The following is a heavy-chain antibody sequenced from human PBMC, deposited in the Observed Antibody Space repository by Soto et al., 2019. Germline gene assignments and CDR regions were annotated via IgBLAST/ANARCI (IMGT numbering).Heavy chain of an antibody. J-gene: IGHJ6*02. Sequence: SVQVSCKASGGTFSSYAITCFRKAPGQRLEWMGGIIPSFGTANYAQKFQGRVTITADESTSTAYRELSSLRPEDTAVYYCAREAGYYDSSGYYPYGMDVWGQGTTVTVSS. CDR2: IIPSFGTA. D-gene: IGHD3-22*01. CDR1: GGTFSSYA. V-gene: IGHV1-69*13. CDR3: AREAGYYDSSGYYPYGMDV.